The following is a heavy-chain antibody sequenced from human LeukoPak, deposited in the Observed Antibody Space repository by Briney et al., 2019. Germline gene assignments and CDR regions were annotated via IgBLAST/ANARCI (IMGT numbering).Heavy chain of an antibody. CDR1: GGSISSSSYY. D-gene: IGHD2-21*01. CDR2: IYYSGST. CDR3: ARVMGYYPPPYYFDY. V-gene: IGHV4-39*01. Sequence: SETLSLTCAVSGGSISSSSYYWGWIRQPPGTGLEWIGSIYYSGSTYYNPSLKSRVTISVDTSKNQFSLKLSSVTAADTAVYYCARVMGYYPPPYYFDYWGQGTLVTVSS. J-gene: IGHJ4*02.